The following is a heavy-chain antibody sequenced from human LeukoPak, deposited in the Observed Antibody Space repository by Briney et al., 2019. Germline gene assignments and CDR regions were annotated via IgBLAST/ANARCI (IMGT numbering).Heavy chain of an antibody. CDR2: IYHSGST. D-gene: IGHD2-15*01. CDR1: GGSISSYY. J-gene: IGHJ4*02. V-gene: IGHV4-4*09. CDR3: ARGRVVEAANDY. Sequence: SETLSLTCTVSGGSISSYYWSWIRQPPGKGLEWIGYIYHSGSTDYNPSLKSRVTISVDTSKSQFSLKLTSVTAADTAVYYCARGRVVEAANDYWGQGTLVTVSS.